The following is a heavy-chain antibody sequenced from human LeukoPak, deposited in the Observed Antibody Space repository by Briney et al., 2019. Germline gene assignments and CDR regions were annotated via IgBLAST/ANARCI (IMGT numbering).Heavy chain of an antibody. D-gene: IGHD5-24*01. V-gene: IGHV3-30*02. CDR3: ARRDYYYYMDV. Sequence: AGGSLRLSCAASGFTFSNYAMHWVRQAPGKGLEWVAFIRYDGNNKYYADSVKGRFTVSRDNSKNTLYLQMNSLRAEDTAVYYCARRDYYYYMDVWGKGTTVTISS. CDR1: GFTFSNYA. J-gene: IGHJ6*03. CDR2: IRYDGNNK.